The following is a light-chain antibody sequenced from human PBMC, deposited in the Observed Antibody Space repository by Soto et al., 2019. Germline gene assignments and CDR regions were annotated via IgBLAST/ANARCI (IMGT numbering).Light chain of an antibody. CDR1: QYIGST. CDR3: QQYNNWPRT. J-gene: IGKJ5*01. CDR2: GAS. Sequence: EIVMTQSPATLSVSPGDIATLSYRSSQYIGSTIAWYQQKPGQAPRLLIYGASTRATGIPARFSGSGSGTEFTLTISSLQSEDFAVYYCQQYNNWPRTFGQGTLLE. V-gene: IGKV3-15*01.